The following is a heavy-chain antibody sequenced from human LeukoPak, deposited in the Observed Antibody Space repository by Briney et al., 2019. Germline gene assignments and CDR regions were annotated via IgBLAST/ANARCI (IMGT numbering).Heavy chain of an antibody. CDR2: IDHSGGT. CDR1: GGSFSGYY. V-gene: IGHV4-34*01. CDR3: ARDQYSAYDYVGWYFDY. Sequence: SETPSLTCAVYGGSFSGYYWSWIRQPPGKGLEWIGEIDHSGGTNYNPSLKSRVTISLDTSKNQFSLKLSSVTAADTAVYYCARDQYSAYDYVGWYFDYWGQGNLVTVSS. J-gene: IGHJ4*02. D-gene: IGHD5-12*01.